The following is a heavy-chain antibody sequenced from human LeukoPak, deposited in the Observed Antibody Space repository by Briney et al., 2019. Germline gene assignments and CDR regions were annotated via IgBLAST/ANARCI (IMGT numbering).Heavy chain of an antibody. CDR2: IYYSGST. CDR3: ARDVIAAPGTADY. J-gene: IGHJ4*02. Sequence: SETLSLTCTVSGGSISSRSYYWGWIRQPPGKGLEWIGIIYYSGSTYSNPSLRSRVTISVDTSKNQFSLKLSSVTAADTAVYYCARDVIAAPGTADYWGQGTLVTVSS. CDR1: GGSISSRSYY. D-gene: IGHD6-13*01. V-gene: IGHV4-39*07.